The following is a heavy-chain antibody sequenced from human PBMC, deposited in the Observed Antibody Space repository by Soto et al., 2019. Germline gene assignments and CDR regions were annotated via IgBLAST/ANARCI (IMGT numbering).Heavy chain of an antibody. CDR1: GFTFSSYE. J-gene: IGHJ6*02. D-gene: IGHD3-9*01. CDR2: ISSSGSTI. CDR3: ARARIDYDILTGRFYYYYGMDV. Sequence: EVQLVESGGGLVQPGGSLRLSCAASGFTFSSYEMNWVRQAPGKGLEWVAYISSSGSTIYYADSVKGRFTISRDNAKNSLYRQMNSLRAEDTAVYYCARARIDYDILTGRFYYYYGMDVWGQGTTVTVSS. V-gene: IGHV3-48*03.